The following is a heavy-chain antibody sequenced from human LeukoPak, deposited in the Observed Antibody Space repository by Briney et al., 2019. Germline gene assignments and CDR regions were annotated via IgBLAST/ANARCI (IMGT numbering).Heavy chain of an antibody. D-gene: IGHD6-13*01. Sequence: SETLSLTCTVSGGSISGGKDFWGWIRQPPGKGLELIGSIFYSGSTYYNPSLKSRVTISVDTSRNEFSLKVMSATVADTAVYYCARRGITYSSSFFEFWGQGALVTVSS. V-gene: IGHV4-39*01. CDR2: IFYSGST. CDR3: ARRGITYSSSFFEF. J-gene: IGHJ4*02. CDR1: GGSISGGKDF.